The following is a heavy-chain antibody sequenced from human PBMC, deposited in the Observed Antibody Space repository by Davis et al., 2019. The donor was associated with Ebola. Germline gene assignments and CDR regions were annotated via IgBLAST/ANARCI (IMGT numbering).Heavy chain of an antibody. CDR2: IYYSGTT. D-gene: IGHD3-22*01. J-gene: IGHJ4*02. CDR1: RDSISPYY. Sequence: SETLSLTCTVSRDSISPYYWSWIRQPPGKGLEWIGYIYYSGTTDYNPSLKSRVTISRDTSKNQVSLTLNSVTAADTAVYFCSRGTSSGFYGGRHDFWGLGTLVTVSS. V-gene: IGHV4-59*01. CDR3: SRGTSSGFYGGRHDF.